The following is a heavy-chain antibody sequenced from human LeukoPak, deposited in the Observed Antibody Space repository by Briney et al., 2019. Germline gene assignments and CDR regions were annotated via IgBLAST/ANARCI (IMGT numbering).Heavy chain of an antibody. CDR3: AKDSSSYDWGYMDV. CDR2: IGGSDGRT. J-gene: IGHJ6*03. CDR1: GFTFSTYA. V-gene: IGHV3-23*01. D-gene: IGHD3-22*01. Sequence: GGSLRLSCAASGFTFSTYAMSWVRQAPAKGLEWVSLIGGSDGRTSYADSVKGRLTISRDNSKNTLYLEMNSMRAEETAVYYCAKDSSSYDWGYMDVWGKGTTVRISS.